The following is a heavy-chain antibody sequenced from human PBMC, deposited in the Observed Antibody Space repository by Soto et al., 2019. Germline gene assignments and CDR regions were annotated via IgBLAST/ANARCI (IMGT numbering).Heavy chain of an antibody. V-gene: IGHV4-59*01. D-gene: IGHD3-22*01. CDR2: IYDSGST. CDR1: GGSISSYY. CDR3: ARSGYYYDSSGYYSYYFDY. Sequence: SETLSLTCTVSGGSISSYYWNWIRQPPGKGLEWIGYIYDSGSTNYNPSLKSRVTISVDTSKNQFSLKLSSVTAADTAVYYCARSGYYYDSSGYYSYYFDYWGQGALVTVSS. J-gene: IGHJ4*02.